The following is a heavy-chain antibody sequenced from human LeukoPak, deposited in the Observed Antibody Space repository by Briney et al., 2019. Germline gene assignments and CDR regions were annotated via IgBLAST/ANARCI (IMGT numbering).Heavy chain of an antibody. D-gene: IGHD2/OR15-2a*01. CDR2: IRYDGNNK. CDR1: GFIFSSYG. CDR3: ARVFNTYYYYYMDV. V-gene: IGHV3-30*02. Sequence: GGSLRLSCAASGFIFSSYGMHWVRQAPGKGLEWVAFIRYDGNNKNYADSVKGRFTISRDNSKNTLYLQMNSLRAEDTALYYCARVFNTYYYYYMDVWGKGTTVTVSS. J-gene: IGHJ6*03.